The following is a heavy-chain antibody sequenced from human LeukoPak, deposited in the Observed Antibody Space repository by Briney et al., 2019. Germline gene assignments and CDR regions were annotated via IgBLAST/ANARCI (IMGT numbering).Heavy chain of an antibody. CDR2: IYYSGST. V-gene: IGHV4-59*08. CDR3: ARHGTYRYSSGWLDY. CDR1: GCTISSYY. D-gene: IGHD6-19*01. Sequence: SETLSLTCTASGCTISSYYWSWFRQPPGKGLEWIGYIYYSGSTNYNPSLKSRVTISVDTSKNQFSLKLSSVTAADTAVYYCARHGTYRYSSGWLDYWGQGTLVTVSS. J-gene: IGHJ4*02.